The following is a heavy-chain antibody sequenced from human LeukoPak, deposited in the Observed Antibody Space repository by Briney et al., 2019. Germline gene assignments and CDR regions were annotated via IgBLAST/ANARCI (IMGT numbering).Heavy chain of an antibody. CDR1: GFTFSTYA. D-gene: IGHD4-17*01. V-gene: IGHV3-23*01. J-gene: IGHJ4*02. CDR2: ISGSGDST. Sequence: GGSLRLSCAASGFTFSTYAMSWVRQAPGKGLEWVSAISGSGDSTYYADSVKGRFTISRDNSKNTLYLQMNSLRAEDTAVYYCAKDRTVTSIFDYRGQGTLVTVSS. CDR3: AKDRTVTSIFDY.